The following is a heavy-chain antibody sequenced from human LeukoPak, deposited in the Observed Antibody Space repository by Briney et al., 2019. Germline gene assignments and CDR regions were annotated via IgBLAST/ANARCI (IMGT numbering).Heavy chain of an antibody. V-gene: IGHV3-33*01. Sequence: PGGSLRLSCAASGFTFSDYGMHWVRQAPGRGVEWVAVIWYDGSNKYYADSVKGRFTISRDNSKNTLYLQMNSLRAEDTAVYYCARLRDTSMAHSYYGLDVWGQGTTVTVSS. CDR2: IWYDGSNK. CDR3: ARLRDTSMAHSYYGLDV. CDR1: GFTFSDYG. J-gene: IGHJ6*02. D-gene: IGHD5-18*01.